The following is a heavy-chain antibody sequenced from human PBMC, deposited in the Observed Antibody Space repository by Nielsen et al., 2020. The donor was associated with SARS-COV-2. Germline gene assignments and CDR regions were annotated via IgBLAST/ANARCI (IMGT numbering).Heavy chain of an antibody. Sequence: ASVKVSCKASGYTFTSYGISWVRQAPGQGLEWMGWISAYNGNTNYAQKLQGRVTMTTDTSTSTAYMELRSLRSDDTAVYYCARDYNSITIFVVVRYYGMDVWGQGTTVTVSS. D-gene: IGHD3-3*01. CDR2: ISAYNGNT. V-gene: IGHV1-18*01. CDR3: ARDYNSITIFVVVRYYGMDV. J-gene: IGHJ6*02. CDR1: GYTFTSYG.